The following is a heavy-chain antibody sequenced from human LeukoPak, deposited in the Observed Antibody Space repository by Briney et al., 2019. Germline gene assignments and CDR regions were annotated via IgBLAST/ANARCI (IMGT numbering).Heavy chain of an antibody. CDR1: GYSFTSYW. D-gene: IGHD1-26*01. CDR2: IYPGDSDT. Sequence: GESLKISCKGSGYSFTSYWIGWVRQMPGKGLEWMGIIYPGDSDTRYSPSFQGQVTISADKSISTAYLQWSGLKASDTAMYYCARPEDSGSYYANYWGQGTLVTVSS. J-gene: IGHJ4*02. CDR3: ARPEDSGSYYANY. V-gene: IGHV5-51*01.